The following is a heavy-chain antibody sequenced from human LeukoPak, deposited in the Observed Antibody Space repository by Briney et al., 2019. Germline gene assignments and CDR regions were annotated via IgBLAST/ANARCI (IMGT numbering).Heavy chain of an antibody. D-gene: IGHD5-18*01. CDR2: IYTSGST. Sequence: SETLSLTCTVSGGSISSYYWSWIRQPAGKGLEWIGRIYTSGSTNYNPSLKSRVTMSVDTSKNQFSLKLSSVTAADTAVYYCARDRGYSYGHFNWFDPWGQGTLVTVSS. J-gene: IGHJ5*02. CDR3: ARDRGYSYGHFNWFDP. CDR1: GGSISSYY. V-gene: IGHV4-4*07.